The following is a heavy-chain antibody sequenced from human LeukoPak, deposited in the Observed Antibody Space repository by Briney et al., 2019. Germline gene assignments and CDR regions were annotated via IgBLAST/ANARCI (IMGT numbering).Heavy chain of an antibody. Sequence: ASVEVSCKASGYTFTGYYMHWVRQAPGQGLEWMGWINPNSGGTNYAQKFQGRVTMTRDTSISTAYMELSRLRSDDTAVYYCARTASITIFGVPFPGYWGQGTLVTVSS. D-gene: IGHD3-3*01. V-gene: IGHV1-2*02. J-gene: IGHJ4*02. CDR2: INPNSGGT. CDR3: ARTASITIFGVPFPGY. CDR1: GYTFTGYY.